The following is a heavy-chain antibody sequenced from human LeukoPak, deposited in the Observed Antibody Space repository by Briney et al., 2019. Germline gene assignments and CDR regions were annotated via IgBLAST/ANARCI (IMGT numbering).Heavy chain of an antibody. V-gene: IGHV5-51*01. CDR2: IYPGDSDT. Sequence: GESLQISCKGSGYSFTSYWIGWVRQMPGKGLEWMGIIYPGDSDTRYSPSFQGQVTISADKSISTAYLQWSSLKASDTAMYYCARHLAGDGYNSVSYYYYYMDAWGKGTTVTVSS. CDR3: ARHLAGDGYNSVSYYYYYMDA. J-gene: IGHJ6*03. D-gene: IGHD5-24*01. CDR1: GYSFTSYW.